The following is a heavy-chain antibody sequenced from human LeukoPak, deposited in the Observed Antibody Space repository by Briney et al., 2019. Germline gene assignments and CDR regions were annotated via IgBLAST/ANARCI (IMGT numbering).Heavy chain of an antibody. J-gene: IGHJ4*02. D-gene: IGHD3-3*01. CDR2: ISYDGSNK. V-gene: IGHV3-30*18. CDR3: AKNYDFWSGSTDYFDY. CDR1: GFTFSSYG. Sequence: GGSLRLSCAASGFTFSSYGMHWVRQAPGKGLEWVAVISYDGSNKYYADSVKGRFTISRDNSKNTLYLQMNSLRAEDTAVYYCAKNYDFWSGSTDYFDYWAREPWSPSPQ.